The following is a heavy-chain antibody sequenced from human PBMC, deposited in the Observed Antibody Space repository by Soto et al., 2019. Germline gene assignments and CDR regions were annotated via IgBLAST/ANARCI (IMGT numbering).Heavy chain of an antibody. V-gene: IGHV1-18*01. CDR2: ISGYNANT. J-gene: IGHJ6*02. CDR3: ARMGDVPYYYYGLDV. D-gene: IGHD3-16*01. Sequence: QVQLVQSGAEVKKPGASVKVSCKASGYSFTRYGIIWVRQAPGQGLEWMGWISGYNANTNYPENLQGRVTMTTDTSTSTAYMEVRNLISADTAVYYCARMGDVPYYYYGLDVWGQGTTVTVSS. CDR1: GYSFTRYG.